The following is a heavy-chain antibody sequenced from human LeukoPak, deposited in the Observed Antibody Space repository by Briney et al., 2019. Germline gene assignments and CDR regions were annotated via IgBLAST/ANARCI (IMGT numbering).Heavy chain of an antibody. CDR2: IDHNGNT. D-gene: IGHD3-10*01. J-gene: IGHJ4*02. CDR1: GGSFSGHF. V-gene: IGHV4-34*01. Sequence: PSETLSLTCAVYGGSFSGHFWNWIRQPPGKGLQWIAEIDHNGNTNYNPSLKSRVTISVDTSKNQFSLKLSSVTAADTAVYYCARRYGSGSSGTFDYWGQGTLVTVSS. CDR3: ARRYGSGSSGTFDY.